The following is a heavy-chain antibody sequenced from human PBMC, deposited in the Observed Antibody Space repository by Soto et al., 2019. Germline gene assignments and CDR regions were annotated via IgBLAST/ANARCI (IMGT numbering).Heavy chain of an antibody. V-gene: IGHV3-30*18. CDR1: GFTFSSYG. Sequence: GGSLRLSCAASGFTFSSYGMHWVRQAPGKGLEWVAVISYDGSNKYYADSVKGRFTISRDNSKNTLYLQMNSLRAEDTAVYYCAKGGNYYYYYGMDVWGQGTTVTVS. J-gene: IGHJ6*02. D-gene: IGHD3-10*01. CDR3: AKGGNYYYYYGMDV. CDR2: ISYDGSNK.